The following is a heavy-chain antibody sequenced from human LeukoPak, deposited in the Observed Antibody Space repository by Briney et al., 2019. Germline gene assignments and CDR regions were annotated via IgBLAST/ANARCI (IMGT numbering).Heavy chain of an antibody. D-gene: IGHD1-7*01. J-gene: IGHJ3*02. CDR1: GYTLTELS. CDR3: ATEGEGGWNLQGNAFDI. Sequence: ASVKVSCKVSGYTLTELSMHWVRQAPGKGLEWMGGFDPEDGETIYAQKFQGSVTMTEDTSTDTAYMELSSLRSEDTAVYYCATEGEGGWNLQGNAFDIWGQGTMVTVSS. V-gene: IGHV1-24*01. CDR2: FDPEDGET.